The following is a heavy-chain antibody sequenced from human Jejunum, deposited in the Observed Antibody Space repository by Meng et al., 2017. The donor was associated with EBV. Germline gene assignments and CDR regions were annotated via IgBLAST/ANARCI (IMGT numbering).Heavy chain of an antibody. D-gene: IGHD5-24*01. CDR3: ARAMDFFDY. CDR1: GYTFTRFD. J-gene: IGHJ4*02. V-gene: IGHV1-8*01. CDR2: MNPNSGYT. Sequence: QVQLVQSGAEVKIPGASVKVSCKTSGYTFTRFDINWVRQAPGQGLEWMGCMNPNSGYTVYAQKFQGRVAMTRDTSMSTVFMELTSLRSEDTAVYYCARAMDFFDYWGQGTLVTVSS.